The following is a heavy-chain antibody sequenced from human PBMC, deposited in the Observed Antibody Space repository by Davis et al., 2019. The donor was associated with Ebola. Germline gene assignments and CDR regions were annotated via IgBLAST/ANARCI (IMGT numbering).Heavy chain of an antibody. CDR2: IYYSGST. CDR1: GGSISGYY. J-gene: IGHJ6*04. V-gene: IGHV4-59*12. Sequence: SETLSLTCTVSGGSISGYYWNWIRQPPGKGLEWIGYIYYSGSTNYNSSLESRVTISVDTSKHQFSLKLSSVTAADTAVYYCARGGWEVRYFDWSPNYYYYGMDVWGKGTTVTVSS. D-gene: IGHD3-9*01. CDR3: ARGGWEVRYFDWSPNYYYYGMDV.